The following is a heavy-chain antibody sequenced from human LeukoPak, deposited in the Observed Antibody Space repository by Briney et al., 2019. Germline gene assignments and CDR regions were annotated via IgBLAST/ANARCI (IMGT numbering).Heavy chain of an antibody. V-gene: IGHV3-64D*08. CDR1: GFTFSNYA. CDR2: ISSIGGDT. J-gene: IGHJ4*02. Sequence: PGGSLRLSCSASGFTFSNYAMHWIRQAPGKGLEYVTVISSIGGDTYYADSVKGRFTISRDNSKNTLYIQMSSLRVEDTAVYYCVKDMGRGSGTYYFDYWGQGTLVSVSS. D-gene: IGHD3-10*01. CDR3: VKDMGRGSGTYYFDY.